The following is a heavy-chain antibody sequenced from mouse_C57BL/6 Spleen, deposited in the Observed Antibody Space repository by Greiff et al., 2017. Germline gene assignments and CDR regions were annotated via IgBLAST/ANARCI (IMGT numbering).Heavy chain of an antibody. V-gene: IGHV1-19*01. Sequence: EVKLQESGPVLVKPGASVKMSCKASGYTFTDYYMHWVKQSPGQSLEWIGVIHPYNGGTSYNQKFKGKATLTVDKSSSTAYMELKSLTSEESAVYCCSGEGYYFDDWGKGTTLTVSS. J-gene: IGHJ2*01. CDR3: SGEGYYFDD. CDR1: GYTFTDYY. CDR2: IHPYNGGT.